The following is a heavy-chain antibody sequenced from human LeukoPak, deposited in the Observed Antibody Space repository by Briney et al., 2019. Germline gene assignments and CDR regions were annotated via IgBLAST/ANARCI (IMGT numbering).Heavy chain of an antibody. J-gene: IGHJ4*02. V-gene: IGHV3-7*03. CDR1: GFTFSTFW. CDR2: IKGDGSEK. CDR3: AVEYSSTPLGLDF. D-gene: IGHD2-2*01. Sequence: GGSLRLSCAASGFTFSTFWMSWVRQAPGKGLEWVANIKGDGSEKYYMDSVKGRFTISRDNVKTSLYLQMNSLRAEDTAVYYCAVEYSSTPLGLDFWGQGTLVTVSS.